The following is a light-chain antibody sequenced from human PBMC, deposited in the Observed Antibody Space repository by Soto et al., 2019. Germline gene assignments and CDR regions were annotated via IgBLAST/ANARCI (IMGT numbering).Light chain of an antibody. CDR3: QQYGSSPIT. CDR1: QSVRSSY. Sequence: DIVLTQSPGTLSLSPGERATLSCRASQSVRSSYLAWYQQKPGQAPRLLISGASSRATGIPDRFSGSGSGTDFTLTISSLEPEDFAVYYCQQYGSSPITFGQGTRLEIK. CDR2: GAS. J-gene: IGKJ5*01. V-gene: IGKV3-20*01.